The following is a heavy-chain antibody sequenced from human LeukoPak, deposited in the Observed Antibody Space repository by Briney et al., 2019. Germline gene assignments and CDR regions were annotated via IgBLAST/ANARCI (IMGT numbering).Heavy chain of an antibody. CDR2: TRRSSTHI. CDR3: ARSDYCGNSVDAFDT. J-gene: IGHJ3*02. CDR1: GFTLSSYR. V-gene: IGHV3-21*01. D-gene: IGHD4-23*01. Sequence: RGSLRLSCAASGFTLSSYRMNWVRQAPGKGLEWVSCTRRSSTHINYADSLKGRYTTSRDNAKNSLYLQMNSLKAEDTAVYYCARSDYCGNSVDAFDTWGQGTMVTGS.